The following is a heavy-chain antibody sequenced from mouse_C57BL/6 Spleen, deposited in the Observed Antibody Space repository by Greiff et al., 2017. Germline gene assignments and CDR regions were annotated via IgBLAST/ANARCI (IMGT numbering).Heavy chain of an antibody. CDR3: ARHRGGAAQGRLFAY. CDR2: ISGGGGNT. Sequence: EVKLVESGGGLVKPGGSLKLSCAASGFTFSGYTMSWVRQTPEKRLEWVATISGGGGNTYYPDSVKGRFTISRDNAKNTLYLQMSSLRSEDTALYYCARHRGGAAQGRLFAYWGQGTLVTVSA. J-gene: IGHJ3*01. D-gene: IGHD3-2*02. CDR1: GFTFSGYT. V-gene: IGHV5-9*01.